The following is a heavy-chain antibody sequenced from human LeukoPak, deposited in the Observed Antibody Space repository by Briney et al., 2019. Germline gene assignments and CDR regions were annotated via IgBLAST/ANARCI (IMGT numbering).Heavy chain of an antibody. Sequence: PGGSLRLSCAASAFTFSDYSMNWVRQAPGKGLEWVSYISGRSSTIYYADSVKGRFTISRDNAKSSMYLQMNSLRAEDTAVYYCASDRLKSGSYYFDYWGRGTLVTVSS. D-gene: IGHD1-26*01. J-gene: IGHJ4*02. CDR1: AFTFSDYS. CDR2: ISGRSSTI. V-gene: IGHV3-48*01. CDR3: ASDRLKSGSYYFDY.